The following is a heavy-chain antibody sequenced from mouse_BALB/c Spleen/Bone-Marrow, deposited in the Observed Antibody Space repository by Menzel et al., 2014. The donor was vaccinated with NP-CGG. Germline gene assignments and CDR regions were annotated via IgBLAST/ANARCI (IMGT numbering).Heavy chain of an antibody. Sequence: EVKLMESGGDLVQPGGSLRLSCATSGFTFTDYYMSWVREPPGKALEWLGFIRNKANGYTTEYSASVKGRFTISRGNSQSILYLQMNTLRAEDSATYYCARDIGLRLRFAYWGQGTLVTVSA. CDR1: GFTFTDYY. CDR2: IRNKANGYTT. CDR3: ARDIGLRLRFAY. J-gene: IGHJ3*01. V-gene: IGHV7-3*02. D-gene: IGHD1-2*01.